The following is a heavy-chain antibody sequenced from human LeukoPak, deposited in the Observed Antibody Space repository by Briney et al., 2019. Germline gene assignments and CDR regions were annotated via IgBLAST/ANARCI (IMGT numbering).Heavy chain of an antibody. V-gene: IGHV1-46*01. D-gene: IGHD5-18*01. Sequence: GASVKISCKASGYTFTSYYMHWVRQAPGQGLEWMGVIHPSGGSTSYAQKFQGKITMTKDTSTSTVYIGLSSLRSDDTAVYYCARMNMDPAMVTNFFDYWGQGTLATVSS. CDR1: GYTFTSYY. CDR2: IHPSGGST. J-gene: IGHJ4*02. CDR3: ARMNMDPAMVTNFFDY.